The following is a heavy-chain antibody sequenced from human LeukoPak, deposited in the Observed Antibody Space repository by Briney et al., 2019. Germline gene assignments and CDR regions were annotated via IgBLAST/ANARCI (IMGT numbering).Heavy chain of an antibody. V-gene: IGHV3-64D*06. J-gene: IGHJ6*04. CDR3: VKDPGRDYYYYGMDV. CDR2: ISSNGGST. CDR1: GFTFSSYA. D-gene: IGHD2-15*01. Sequence: GRSLRLSCSASGFTFSSYAMHWVGQAPGKGLQYVSAISSNGGSTYYADSVKGRFTISRDNSKNTLYLQMSSLRAEDTAVYYCVKDPGRDYYYYGMDVWGKGTTVTVSS.